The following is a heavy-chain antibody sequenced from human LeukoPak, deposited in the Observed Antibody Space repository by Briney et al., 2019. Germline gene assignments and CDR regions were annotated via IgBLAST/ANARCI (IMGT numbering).Heavy chain of an antibody. CDR3: ARLSYDSSGSWGAFDI. V-gene: IGHV3-21*06. D-gene: IGHD3-22*01. CDR2: ISRNSRYI. J-gene: IGHJ3*02. CDR1: GFSFSTYS. Sequence: GGSLRLSCAASGFSFSTYSMNWVRQAPGKGLEWVSSISRNSRYIYYADSMRGRFTISRDNAKNSLYLQMNSLRAEDTAVYYCARLSYDSSGSWGAFDIWGQGTMVTVSS.